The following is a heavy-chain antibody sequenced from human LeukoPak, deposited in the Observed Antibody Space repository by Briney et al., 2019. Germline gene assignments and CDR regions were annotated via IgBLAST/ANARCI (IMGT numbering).Heavy chain of an antibody. J-gene: IGHJ3*02. V-gene: IGHV3-48*01. CDR3: ARDQGTMVRGVIIPDAFDI. CDR2: ISSSSRTI. Sequence: GGSLRLSCAASGFSFSSYSMNWVRQAPGKGLEWVSYISSSSRTIYYADSVKGRFTISRDNAKNSLYLQMNSLRAEDTAVYYCARDQGTMVRGVIIPDAFDIWGQGTMVTVSS. D-gene: IGHD3-10*01. CDR1: GFSFSSYS.